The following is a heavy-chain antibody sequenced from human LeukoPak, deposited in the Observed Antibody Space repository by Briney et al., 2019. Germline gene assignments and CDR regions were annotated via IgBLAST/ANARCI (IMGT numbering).Heavy chain of an antibody. V-gene: IGHV3-49*04. Sequence: GGSLRLSCTASGFTFCDYAMSWVRQAPGKGLEWVGFIRSKAYGGTTEYAASVKGRFTISRDHSRSIAYLQMNSLKTEDTAVYYCTRDLGNEYGDYGSRYWGQGTQVTVSS. CDR2: IRSKAYGGTT. CDR3: TRDLGNEYGDYGSRY. CDR1: GFTFCDYA. D-gene: IGHD4-17*01. J-gene: IGHJ4*02.